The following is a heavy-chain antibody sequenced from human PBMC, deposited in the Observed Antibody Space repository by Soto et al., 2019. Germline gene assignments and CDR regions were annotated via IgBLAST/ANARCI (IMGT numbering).Heavy chain of an antibody. CDR3: ATPWFGDGDY. CDR1: GGSISSSSYY. Sequence: QLQLQESGPGLVKPSETLSLTCTVSGGSISSSSYYWGWIRHPPGKGLEWIGSIYYSGSTHYNPSLTRRVPTSVDTAKNQFSLQLSSVTAAHTAVYYCATPWFGDGDYWGQGTLVTVSS. CDR2: IYYSGST. D-gene: IGHD3-10*01. J-gene: IGHJ4*02. V-gene: IGHV4-39*01.